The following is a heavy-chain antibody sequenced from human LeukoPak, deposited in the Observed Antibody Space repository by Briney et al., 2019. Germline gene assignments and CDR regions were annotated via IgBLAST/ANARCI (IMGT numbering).Heavy chain of an antibody. CDR1: GFIVSSSY. D-gene: IGHD4-23*01. J-gene: IGHJ4*02. Sequence: GGSLRLSCAASGFIVSSSYMSWVRQAPGKGLEWVSVIYSSGSTDYADSVKGRFTISRDNSKNTLSLQMNSLRAEDTAVYYCAIGGGNLSFGYWGQGTLVTVSS. CDR3: AIGGGNLSFGY. CDR2: IYSSGST. V-gene: IGHV3-66*01.